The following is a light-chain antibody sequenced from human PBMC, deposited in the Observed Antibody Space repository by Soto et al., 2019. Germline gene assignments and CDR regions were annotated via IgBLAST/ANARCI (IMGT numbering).Light chain of an antibody. J-gene: IGKJ4*01. Sequence: DIQMTQSPSSVSASVGDRVTITCRASQHINKWLAWYQQKPGLAPNLVIYTASRLHGGGPSRFSGSASGTDFTLTISSLQPEDVATYYCQQGKSFPLTFGGGTRVEI. CDR1: QHINKW. V-gene: IGKV1-12*01. CDR3: QQGKSFPLT. CDR2: TAS.